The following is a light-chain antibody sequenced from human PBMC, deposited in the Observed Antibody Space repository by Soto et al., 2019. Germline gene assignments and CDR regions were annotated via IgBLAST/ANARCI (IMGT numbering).Light chain of an antibody. J-gene: IGLJ2*01. CDR2: LEDSGNY. CDR1: SGHSSYI. Sequence: QLVLTQSSSASASLGSSVKLTCTLSSGHSSYIIAWHQQQPGKAPRYLMKLEDSGNYNKGSGVPDRFSGSSSGADRYLTISNRQSEDEADYFCETWDSNTRVFGGGTKLTVL. CDR3: ETWDSNTRV. V-gene: IGLV4-60*03.